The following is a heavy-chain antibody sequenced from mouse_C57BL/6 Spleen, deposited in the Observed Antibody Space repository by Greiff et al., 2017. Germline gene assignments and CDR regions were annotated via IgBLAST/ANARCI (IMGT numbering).Heavy chain of an antibody. CDR2: IDPADGGT. Sequence: QVQLQQPGAELVRPGSSVKLSCKASGYTFTSYWMHWVKQRPVQGLEWIGNIDPADGGTHYNQKFKDKATLTVDKSSSTAYMQLSSLTSEDSAVYYCARLLDDMDYWGQGTSVTVSS. J-gene: IGHJ4*01. V-gene: IGHV1-52*01. CDR3: ARLLDDMDY. CDR1: GYTFTSYW.